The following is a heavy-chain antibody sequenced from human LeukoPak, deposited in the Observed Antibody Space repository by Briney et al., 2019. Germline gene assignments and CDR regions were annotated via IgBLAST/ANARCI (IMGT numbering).Heavy chain of an antibody. Sequence: GGSLRLSCAASGFTFSNYAMRWVRQAPGKGLEWVSGISGSGDSTYYADSVKGRFTISRDNSKNTLYLQMNSLRAEDTAVYYCAKCIVGATAPFDYWGQGTLVTVSS. D-gene: IGHD1-26*01. CDR3: AKCIVGATAPFDY. CDR2: ISGSGDST. J-gene: IGHJ4*02. CDR1: GFTFSNYA. V-gene: IGHV3-23*01.